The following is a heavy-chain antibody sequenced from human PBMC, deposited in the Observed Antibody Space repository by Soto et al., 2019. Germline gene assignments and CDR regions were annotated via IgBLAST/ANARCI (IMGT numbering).Heavy chain of an antibody. Sequence: SETLSLTFTVSGGSISSGGYCRSWIRQPPGKGLEWLGYVYDSGTTNYNPSLQSRVTISVDTSKNQFSLKLSSVTAADTAVYYCARGLGNILTGYWFNPWGQGTLDTVSS. J-gene: IGHJ5*02. V-gene: IGHV4-61*08. CDR2: VYDSGTT. D-gene: IGHD3-9*01. CDR1: GGSISSGGYC. CDR3: ARGLGNILTGYWFNP.